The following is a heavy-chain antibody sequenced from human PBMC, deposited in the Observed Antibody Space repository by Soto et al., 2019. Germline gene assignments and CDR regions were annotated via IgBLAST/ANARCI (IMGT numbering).Heavy chain of an antibody. CDR3: AYRHVAGTSYDAFDI. J-gene: IGHJ3*02. D-gene: IGHD6-19*01. CDR1: GDSVSSNSAA. CDR2: TCYRSKWYN. V-gene: IGHV6-1*01. Sequence: SQTLSLTCAISGDSVSSNSAAWNWIRQSPSRGLEWLGRTCYRSKWYNDYTVSVKSGITINPDTTKNQFSLQLNSVTPEDTAVYYCAYRHVAGTSYDAFDIWGQGTMVTVSS.